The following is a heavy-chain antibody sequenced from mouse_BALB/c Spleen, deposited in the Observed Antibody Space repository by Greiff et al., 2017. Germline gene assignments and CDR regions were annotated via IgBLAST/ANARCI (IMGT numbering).Heavy chain of an antibody. CDR1: GYTFTSYW. D-gene: IGHD2-1*01. CDR3: TRGDGNYLFDY. Sequence: EVQLQQSGTVLARPGASVKMSCKASGYTFTSYWMHWVKQRPGQGLEWIGAIYPGNSDTSYNQKFKGKAKLTAVTSTSTAYMELSSLTNEDSAVYYCTRGDGNYLFDYWGQGTTLTVSS. CDR2: IYPGNSDT. V-gene: IGHV1-5*01. J-gene: IGHJ2*01.